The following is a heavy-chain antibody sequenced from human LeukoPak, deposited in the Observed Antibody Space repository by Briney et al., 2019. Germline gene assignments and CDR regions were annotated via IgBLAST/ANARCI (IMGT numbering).Heavy chain of an antibody. J-gene: IGHJ3*02. CDR1: GFTFDDYA. Sequence: GRSLRLYCAASGFTFDDYAVHWVRQAPGKGLEWVSGVSWESGSIAYADSVKGRFTISRDNAKNSLYLQMNSLRAEDTALYYCAKGDYYDRTVAFDIWGQGTMVTVSS. CDR3: AKGDYYDRTVAFDI. D-gene: IGHD3-22*01. V-gene: IGHV3-9*01. CDR2: VSWESGSI.